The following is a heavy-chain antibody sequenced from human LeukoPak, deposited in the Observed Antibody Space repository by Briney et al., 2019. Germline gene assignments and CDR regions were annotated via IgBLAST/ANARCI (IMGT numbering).Heavy chain of an antibody. CDR3: AKDIYYDSSGYRGYFDY. D-gene: IGHD3-22*01. CDR1: GFXFSGYA. V-gene: IGHV3-30*18. CDR2: MSYDGSNK. Sequence: GSLRLSCAASGFXFSGYAIHWVRQAPGKGLEWVAVMSYDGSNKYYVDSVKGRFTVSRDNSKNTLYLQMNSLRAEDTAVYYCAKDIYYDSSGYRGYFDYWGQGTLVTVSS. J-gene: IGHJ4*02.